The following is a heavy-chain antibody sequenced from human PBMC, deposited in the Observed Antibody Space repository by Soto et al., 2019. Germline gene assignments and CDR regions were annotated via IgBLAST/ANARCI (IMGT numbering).Heavy chain of an antibody. CDR2: MNPNSGNT. J-gene: IGHJ5*02. D-gene: IGHD3-3*01. Sequence: ASVKVSCKASGYTFTSYDINWVRQATGQGLEWMGWMNPNSGNTGYAQKFQGRVTMTRNTSISTAYMELSSLRSEDTAVYYCARGRILRNWFDPWGQGTLVTSPQ. V-gene: IGHV1-8*01. CDR1: GYTFTSYD. CDR3: ARGRILRNWFDP.